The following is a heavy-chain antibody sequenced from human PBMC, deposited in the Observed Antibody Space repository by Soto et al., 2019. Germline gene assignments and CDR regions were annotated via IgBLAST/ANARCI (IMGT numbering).Heavy chain of an antibody. V-gene: IGHV4-34*01. J-gene: IGHJ3*01. CDR3: ARISYFDKSDDKIRGRSVLAF. D-gene: IGHD3-22*01. Sequence: ETLSLTCAVYGGSFSGVYWNWLRQPPGKGLEWIGEINHSGSTNNNPSLKSRVTISLDTSKNQFSLRLNSVTAADTAVYYCARISYFDKSDDKIRGRSVLAFWGNGTMDTVSP. CDR1: GGSFSGVY. CDR2: INHSGST.